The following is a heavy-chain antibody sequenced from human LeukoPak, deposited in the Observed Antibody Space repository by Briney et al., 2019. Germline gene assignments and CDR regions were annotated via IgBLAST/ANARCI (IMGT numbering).Heavy chain of an antibody. Sequence: GGSLRLSCAASGFTFSTFAMTWVRQAPGKGLEWVSGVVGGGTTYYADSVKGRLTLSKDNSKKTVYLQMNSLRVEDTAIYYCAKDLHYNDGRWEFDPWGQGTLVTVSS. CDR3: AKDLHYNDGRWEFDP. V-gene: IGHV3-23*01. D-gene: IGHD5-24*01. CDR2: VVGGGTT. J-gene: IGHJ5*02. CDR1: GFTFSTFA.